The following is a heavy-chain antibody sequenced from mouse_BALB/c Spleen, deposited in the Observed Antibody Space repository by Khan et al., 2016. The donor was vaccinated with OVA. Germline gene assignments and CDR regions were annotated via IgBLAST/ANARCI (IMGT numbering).Heavy chain of an antibody. CDR2: INPHIGET. Sequence: VQLQQSGPELVRPGASVKISCKASGYSFTGYFMNWVMQSHGKSLEWIGRINPHIGETFYNQRFPDKATLTVDESSSTAHLELRSLASEDSAVYYCTRIYRSDFDYWGQGTTLTVSS. J-gene: IGHJ2*01. CDR1: GYSFTGYF. CDR3: TRIYRSDFDY. V-gene: IGHV1-20*02. D-gene: IGHD1-1*01.